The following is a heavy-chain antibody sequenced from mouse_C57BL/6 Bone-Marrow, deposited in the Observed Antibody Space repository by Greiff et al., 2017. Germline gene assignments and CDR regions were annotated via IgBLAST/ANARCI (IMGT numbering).Heavy chain of an antibody. V-gene: IGHV7-1*01. Sequence: EVKLVESGGGLVQSGRSLRLSCATSGFTFSDFYMEWVRQAPGKGLEWIAASRNKANAYTTEYSASVKGRFIVSRDNSQSILYLQMNALRAEDTAIYYCARDARRYYGSSYPFAYWGQGTLVTVSA. D-gene: IGHD1-1*01. J-gene: IGHJ3*01. CDR1: GFTFSDFY. CDR3: ARDARRYYGSSYPFAY. CDR2: SRNKANAYTT.